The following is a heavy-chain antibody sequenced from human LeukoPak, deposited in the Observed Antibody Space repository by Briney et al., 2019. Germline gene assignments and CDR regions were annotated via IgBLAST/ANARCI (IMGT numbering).Heavy chain of an antibody. J-gene: IGHJ4*02. CDR2: IIPIFGTA. V-gene: IGHV1-69*01. D-gene: IGHD3-3*01. Sequence: ASVKVSCKASGGTFSSYAISWVRQAPGQGLEWMGGIIPIFGTANYAQKFQGRVTITADESTSTAYTELSSLRSEDTAVYYCARGRIDVEWLLGYWGQGTLVTVSS. CDR3: ARGRIDVEWLLGY. CDR1: GGTFSSYA.